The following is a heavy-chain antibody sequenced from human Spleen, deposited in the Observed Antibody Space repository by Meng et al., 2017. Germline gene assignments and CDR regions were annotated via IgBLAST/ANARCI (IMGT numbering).Heavy chain of an antibody. CDR3: ATEFPYFAGRSYGAYAFDL. D-gene: IGHD2/OR15-2a*01. V-gene: IGHV1-24*01. J-gene: IGHJ3*01. CDR2: FDPEDGET. CDR1: GFTFDDYA. Sequence: GESLKISCAASGFTFDDYAMHWVRQAPGKGLEWMGGFDPEDGETINAQKFQGRVTMTEDTSTDTAYMELSRLRSEDSAVYYCATEFPYFAGRSYGAYAFDLWGQGTMVTVSS.